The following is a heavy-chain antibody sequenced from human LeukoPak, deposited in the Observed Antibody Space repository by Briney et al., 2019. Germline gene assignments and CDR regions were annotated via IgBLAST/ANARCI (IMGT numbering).Heavy chain of an antibody. V-gene: IGHV3-7*03. D-gene: IGHD1-26*01. CDR1: GFTFSTYW. J-gene: IGHJ4*02. CDR2: IKQDGSEK. CDR3: VRDSSGGSYYFDY. Sequence: GGSLRLSCAASGFTFSTYWMTWVRQAPGKGLEWVANIKQDGSEKYYVDSVKGRFTVSRDNAKNSVFLQMNSLRAEDTAVYYCVRDSSGGSYYFDYWGQGIPVTVSS.